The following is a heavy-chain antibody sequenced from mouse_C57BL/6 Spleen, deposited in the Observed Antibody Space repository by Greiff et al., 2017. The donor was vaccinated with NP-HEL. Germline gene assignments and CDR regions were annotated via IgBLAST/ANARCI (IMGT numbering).Heavy chain of an antibody. J-gene: IGHJ2*01. CDR2: ISSGSSTI. Sequence: EVQLVESGGGLVKPGGSLKLSCAASGFTFSDYGMHWVRQAPEKGLEWVAYISSGSSTIYYADTVKGRFTISRDKATNTRFMQMSSLRSEDTAMYYCARPNYGSFFDYWGQGTTLTVSS. V-gene: IGHV5-17*01. CDR3: ARPNYGSFFDY. CDR1: GFTFSDYG. D-gene: IGHD1-1*01.